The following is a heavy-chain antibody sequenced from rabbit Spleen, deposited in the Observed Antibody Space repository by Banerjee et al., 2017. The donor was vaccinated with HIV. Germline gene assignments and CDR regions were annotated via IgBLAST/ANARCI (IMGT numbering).Heavy chain of an antibody. CDR2: IDPVFGSA. Sequence: QSLEESGGDLVKPEGSLTLTCTASGFSFSSSYYMCWVRKAPGKGLEWSGYIDPVFGSAYYASWVNGRFSISRENTQNTVSLQLNSLTAADTATYFCARGGGLWGQGTLVTVS. J-gene: IGHJ4*01. CDR1: GFSFSSSYY. V-gene: IGHV1S40*01. CDR3: ARGGGL.